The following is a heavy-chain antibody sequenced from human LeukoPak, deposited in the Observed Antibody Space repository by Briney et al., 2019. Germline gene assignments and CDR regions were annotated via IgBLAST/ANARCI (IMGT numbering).Heavy chain of an antibody. J-gene: IGHJ4*02. Sequence: PGGSLRLSCAASGFTFSNYYMHWGGQAPGKGLEWVAVISDDGNRKYYADSVQGRFTISRDNSKNTLYLQMNSLRAEDTAVYFCVKDLSGYWTFDYWGQGTLVTVSS. D-gene: IGHD1-1*01. CDR2: ISDDGNRK. CDR3: VKDLSGYWTFDY. CDR1: GFTFSNYY. V-gene: IGHV3-30*18.